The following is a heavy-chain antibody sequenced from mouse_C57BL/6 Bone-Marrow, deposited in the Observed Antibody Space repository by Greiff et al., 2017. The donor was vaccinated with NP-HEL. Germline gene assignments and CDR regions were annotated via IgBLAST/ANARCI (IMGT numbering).Heavy chain of an antibody. D-gene: IGHD1-1*01. CDR1: GYTFTSYW. Sequence: VQLQQSGTVLARPGASVKMSCKTSGYTFTSYWMHWVKQRPGQGLEWIGAIYPGNSDTSYNQKFKGKAKLTAVTSASTAYMELSSLTNEDSAVYYCTREEGSSWYFDVWGTGTTVTVSS. CDR2: IYPGNSDT. J-gene: IGHJ1*03. V-gene: IGHV1-5*01. CDR3: TREEGSSWYFDV.